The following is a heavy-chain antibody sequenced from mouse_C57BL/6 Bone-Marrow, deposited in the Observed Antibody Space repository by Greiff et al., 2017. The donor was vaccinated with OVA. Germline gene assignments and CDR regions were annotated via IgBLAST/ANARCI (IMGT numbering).Heavy chain of an antibody. J-gene: IGHJ3*01. CDR2: IDPSDSYT. V-gene: IGHV1-59*01. D-gene: IGHD2-2*01. CDR3: ARGGYRFAY. CDR1: GYTFTSYW. Sequence: QVQLQQPGAELVRPGTSVKLSCKASGYTFTSYWMHWVKQRPGQGLEWIGVIDPSDSYTNCNQKFKGKATLTVDTSSSTAYMQLSSLTSEDSAVYYCARGGYRFAYWGQGTLVTVSA.